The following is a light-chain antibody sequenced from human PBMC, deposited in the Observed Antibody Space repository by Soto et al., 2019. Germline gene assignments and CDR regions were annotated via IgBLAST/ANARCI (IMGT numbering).Light chain of an antibody. V-gene: IGKV3D-15*01. Sequence: EIVLTQSPGTLSLSPGERATLSCRASQSVSNNYLAWYQQKPGQAPRLLIYGASNRATGIPDRFSGSGSGTEFTLTISSLQSEDFAVYYCQQYNNWPPRTFGQGTKVDI. CDR1: QSVSNN. CDR2: GAS. CDR3: QQYNNWPPRT. J-gene: IGKJ1*01.